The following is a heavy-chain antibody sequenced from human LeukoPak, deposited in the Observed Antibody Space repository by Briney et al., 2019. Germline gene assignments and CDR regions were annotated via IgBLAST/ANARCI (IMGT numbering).Heavy chain of an antibody. Sequence: GESLRLSCAVSGFTFSSYAINWVRQAPGKGVECVSSISASGDGSYYALSVKGRFTISRDNSKNKLFLQMNSLRAEDTAVYYCAKATDEYSRRGIDYWGQGTLVTVSS. CDR3: AKATDEYSRRGIDY. CDR2: ISASGDGS. V-gene: IGHV3-23*01. D-gene: IGHD2-15*01. CDR1: GFTFSSYA. J-gene: IGHJ4*02.